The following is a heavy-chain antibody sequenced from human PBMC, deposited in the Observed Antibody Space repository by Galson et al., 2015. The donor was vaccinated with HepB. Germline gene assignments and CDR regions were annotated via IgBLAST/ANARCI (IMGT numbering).Heavy chain of an antibody. CDR2: INAGNGNT. CDR1: GYTFTSYA. D-gene: IGHD1-26*01. J-gene: IGHJ5*02. Sequence: SVKVSCKASGYTFTSYAMHWVRQAPGQRLEWMGWINAGNGNTKYSQKFQGRVTITRDTSASTAYMELSSLRSEDTAVYYCAREKGFSGIRALNWFDPWGQGTLVTVSS. CDR3: AREKGFSGIRALNWFDP. V-gene: IGHV1-3*01.